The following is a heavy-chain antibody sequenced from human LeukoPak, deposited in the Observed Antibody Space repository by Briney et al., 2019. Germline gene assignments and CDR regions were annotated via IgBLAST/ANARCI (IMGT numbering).Heavy chain of an antibody. V-gene: IGHV3-23*01. CDR1: GFTFSSYA. Sequence: PGGSLRLSCAASGFTFSSYAMSWVRQAPGKGLEWVSAISGSGGSTYYADSVKGRFTISRDNAKKSLYLQMNSLRAEDTALYHCARDGRHYYGSGSYYLDWFDPWGQGTLVTVSS. CDR3: ARDGRHYYGSGSYYLDWFDP. CDR2: ISGSGGST. J-gene: IGHJ5*02. D-gene: IGHD3-10*01.